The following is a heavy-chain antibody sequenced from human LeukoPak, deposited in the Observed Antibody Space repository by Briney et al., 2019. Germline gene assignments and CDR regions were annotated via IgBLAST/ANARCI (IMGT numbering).Heavy chain of an antibody. D-gene: IGHD3-22*01. J-gene: IGHJ4*02. V-gene: IGHV4-59*12. Sequence: SETLSLTCTVSGGSISSYYWSWIRQPPGKGREWSGYIYYSGSTNYNPSLKSRVTISVDTSKNQFSLKLSSVTAADTAVYYCARESPSHDSSGYYDYWGQGTLVTVSS. CDR3: ARESPSHDSSGYYDY. CDR2: IYYSGST. CDR1: GGSISSYY.